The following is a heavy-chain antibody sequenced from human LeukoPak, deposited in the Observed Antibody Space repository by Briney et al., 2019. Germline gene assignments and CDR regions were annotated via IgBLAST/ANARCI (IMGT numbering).Heavy chain of an antibody. Sequence: ASVKVSCKASGYTFAGYYMHWVRQAPGQGLEWMGWTNPNSGGTNYAQKLQGRVTMTRDTSISTAYMELSRLRSDDTAVYYCARNSGSYGGLCDYWGQGTLVTVSS. J-gene: IGHJ4*02. V-gene: IGHV1-2*02. CDR1: GYTFAGYY. CDR2: TNPNSGGT. D-gene: IGHD1-26*01. CDR3: ARNSGSYGGLCDY.